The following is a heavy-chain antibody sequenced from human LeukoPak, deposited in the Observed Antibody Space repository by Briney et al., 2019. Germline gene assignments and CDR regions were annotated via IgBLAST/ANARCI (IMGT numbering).Heavy chain of an antibody. J-gene: IGHJ4*02. CDR1: GFTFSSYA. Sequence: PGGSLRLSCAASGFTFSSYAMSWVRQAPGKGLEGVSAISGSGGSTYYADSVKGRFTISRDNSKNTLYLQMNSLRAEDTAVYYCAKGGHSSGWYAYWGQGTLVTVSS. D-gene: IGHD6-19*01. CDR2: ISGSGGST. V-gene: IGHV3-23*01. CDR3: AKGGHSSGWYAY.